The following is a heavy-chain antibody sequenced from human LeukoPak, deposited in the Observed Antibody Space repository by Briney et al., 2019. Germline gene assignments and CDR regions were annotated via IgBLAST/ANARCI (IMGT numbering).Heavy chain of an antibody. Sequence: PGGSLRLSCAASGFTFSSYAMSWVRQAPGKGLEWVSSISGSGGSTYYADSVKGRFTISRDNSKNTLYLQMNTLRAGDAAIYLCARNAPYVEPGGWYEDYWGQGTLVTVSS. CDR3: ARNAPYVEPGGWYEDY. D-gene: IGHD6-19*01. CDR2: ISGSGGST. V-gene: IGHV3-23*01. J-gene: IGHJ4*02. CDR1: GFTFSSYA.